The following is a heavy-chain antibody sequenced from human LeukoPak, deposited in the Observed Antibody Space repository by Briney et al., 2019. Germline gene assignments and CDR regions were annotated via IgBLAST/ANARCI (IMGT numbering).Heavy chain of an antibody. V-gene: IGHV4-59*11. D-gene: IGHD3-10*01. J-gene: IGHJ5*02. CDR3: ARVKVGWFGEFDNWFDP. CDR1: GGSISSHY. CDR2: IYYSGST. Sequence: PSETLSLTCTVSGGSISSHYWSWIRQPPGKGLEWIGYIYYSGSTNYNPSLKSRVTISVDTSKNQFSLKLSSVTAADTAVYYCARVKVGWFGEFDNWFDPWGQGTLVTVSS.